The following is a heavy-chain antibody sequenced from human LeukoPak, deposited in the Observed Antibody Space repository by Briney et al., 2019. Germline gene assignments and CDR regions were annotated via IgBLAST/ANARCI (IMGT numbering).Heavy chain of an antibody. V-gene: IGHV1-69*13. Sequence: SVKVSCKASGGTFSSYAISWVRQAPGQGLEWMGGIIPIFGTANYAQKFQGRVTITADESTSTAYMELSSLRSEDTAVYYCARDGYDYVWGSYRPSYWGQGTLVTVSS. CDR1: GGTFSSYA. CDR2: IIPIFGTA. D-gene: IGHD3-16*02. J-gene: IGHJ4*02. CDR3: ARDGYDYVWGSYRPSY.